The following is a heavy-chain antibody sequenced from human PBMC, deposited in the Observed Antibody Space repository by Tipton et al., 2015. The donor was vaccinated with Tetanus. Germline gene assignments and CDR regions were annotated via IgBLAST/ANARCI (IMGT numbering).Heavy chain of an antibody. V-gene: IGHV4-39*01. CDR1: GDSISSSRFY. CDR3: ARGGIAAAGGGLDY. CDR2: IYYRGDT. D-gene: IGHD6-13*01. Sequence: TLSLTCTVTGDSISSSRFYWGWVRLAPGKGPEWIGSIYYRGDTYHSPSLKSRVTMSVDTSKNQFSVTLSSVTAADTAVYYCARGGIAAAGGGLDYWGQGTLVTVSS. J-gene: IGHJ4*02.